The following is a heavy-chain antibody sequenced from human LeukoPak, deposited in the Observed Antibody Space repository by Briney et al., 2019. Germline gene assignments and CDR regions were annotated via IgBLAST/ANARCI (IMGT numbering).Heavy chain of an antibody. CDR3: ASPRMIRGTITTPFDY. CDR1: GFTFSSYS. Sequence: GGSLRLSCAASGFTFSSYSMNWVRQAPGKGLEWVSSISSSGGHTFYSDSVKGRFTISRDNAKNSLYLQMNSLRAEDTAIYYCASPRMIRGTITTPFDYWGQGILVTVSS. D-gene: IGHD3-10*01. V-gene: IGHV3-21*01. CDR2: ISSSGGHT. J-gene: IGHJ4*02.